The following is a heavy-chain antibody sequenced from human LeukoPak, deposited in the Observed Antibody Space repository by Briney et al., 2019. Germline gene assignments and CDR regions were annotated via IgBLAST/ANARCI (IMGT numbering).Heavy chain of an antibody. D-gene: IGHD4/OR15-4a*01. CDR1: GFRFSSYT. J-gene: IGHJ4*02. V-gene: IGHV3-23*01. Sequence: GGSLRLSCAASGFRFSSYTMNWVRQAPGKGLEWVSGISGSGDRTYYADFVKGRVTISRDNSRNTLYLQMSSLRAEDTAVYYCAILGGGMVYWGQGTLVAVSS. CDR3: AILGGGMVY. CDR2: ISGSGDRT.